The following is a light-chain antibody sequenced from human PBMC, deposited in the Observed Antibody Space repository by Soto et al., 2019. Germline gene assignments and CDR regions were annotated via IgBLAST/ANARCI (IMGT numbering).Light chain of an antibody. CDR2: AAT. CDR3: QQYGSTPPT. J-gene: IGKJ2*01. V-gene: IGKV3-20*01. CDR1: QTITRNY. Sequence: EIVLTQSPGTLSLSPGARATLSCRASQTITRNYFAWYQQKPGQPRRLLIYAATSRATGIPDRFSGSGSGTDFTLTISRLEPEDFAVYYCQQYGSTPPTFGQGTKLEIK.